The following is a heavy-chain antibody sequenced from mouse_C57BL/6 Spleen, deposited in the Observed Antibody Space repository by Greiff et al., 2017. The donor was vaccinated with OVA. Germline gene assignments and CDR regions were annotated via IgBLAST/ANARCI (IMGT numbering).Heavy chain of an antibody. CDR3: ARGGDGYGAWFAY. CDR2: ISDGGSYT. J-gene: IGHJ3*01. Sequence: EVQLVASGGGLVKPGGSLKLSCAASGFTFSSYAMSWVRQTPEKRLEWVATISDGGSYTYYPDNVKGRFTISRDNAKNNLYLQMSHLKSEDTAMYYCARGGDGYGAWFAYWGQGTLVTVSA. V-gene: IGHV5-4*01. CDR1: GFTFSSYA. D-gene: IGHD2-2*01.